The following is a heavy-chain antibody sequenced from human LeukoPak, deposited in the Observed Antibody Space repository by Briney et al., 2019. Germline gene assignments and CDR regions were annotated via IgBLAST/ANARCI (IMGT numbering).Heavy chain of an antibody. J-gene: IGHJ4*02. Sequence: SETLSLTCTVSGGSISSYYWSWIRQPPGKGLEWIGYIHYGGSTNYNPSLKSRVTIAVDTSKNQISLKLSSVTAADTAVYFCARHASSVFDSWGQGALVTVSS. CDR2: IHYGGST. V-gene: IGHV4-59*08. D-gene: IGHD6-25*01. CDR3: ARHASSVFDS. CDR1: GGSISSYY.